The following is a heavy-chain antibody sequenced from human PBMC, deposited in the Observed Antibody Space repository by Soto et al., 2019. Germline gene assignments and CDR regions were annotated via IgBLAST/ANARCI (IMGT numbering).Heavy chain of an antibody. CDR1: GGSISSGDYY. D-gene: IGHD2-15*01. J-gene: IGHJ5*02. CDR2: IYYSGST. Sequence: SETLSLTCTLSGGSISSGDYYWSWIRQPPGKGLEWIGYIYYSGSTYYNPSLKSRVTISVDTSKNQFSLKLSSVTAADTAVYYCARLLGYCSGGSCWYNWFDPWGQGTLVTVSS. CDR3: ARLLGYCSGGSCWYNWFDP. V-gene: IGHV4-30-4*01.